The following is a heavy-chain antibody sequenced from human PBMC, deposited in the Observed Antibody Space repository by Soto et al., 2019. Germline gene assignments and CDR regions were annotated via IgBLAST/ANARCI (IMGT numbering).Heavy chain of an antibody. V-gene: IGHV4-31*03. D-gene: IGHD3-16*01. CDR3: ARDQGGVYFDY. J-gene: IGHJ4*02. Sequence: QVQLQESGPGLVKPSQTLSLTCTVSGGSISSGGYYWSWIRQHPGKGLEWIGYIYYSGSTYYNPSLKSRVTISVATSKTPSSLKLSSLTAADTAVYYCARDQGGVYFDYWGQGTLVTVSS. CDR2: IYYSGST. CDR1: GGSISSGGYY.